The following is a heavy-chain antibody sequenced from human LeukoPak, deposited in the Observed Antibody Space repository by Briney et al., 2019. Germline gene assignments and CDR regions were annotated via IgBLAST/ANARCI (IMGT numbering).Heavy chain of an antibody. D-gene: IGHD6-19*01. CDR3: AHSEQWLVLDY. J-gene: IGHJ4*02. V-gene: IGHV2-5*01. CDR2: IYWNDDK. Sequence: SGPTLVNPTQTLTLTCTFSGFSLSTSGVGVGWIRQPPGKALEWLALIYWNDDKRYSPSLKSRLTITKDTSKDQVVLTMTNVDPVDTATYYCAHSEQWLVLDYWGQGTLVTVSS. CDR1: GFSLSTSGVG.